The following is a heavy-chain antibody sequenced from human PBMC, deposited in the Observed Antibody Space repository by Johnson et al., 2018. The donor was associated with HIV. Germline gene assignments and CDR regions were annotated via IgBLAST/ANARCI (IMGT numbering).Heavy chain of an antibody. D-gene: IGHD1-20*01. CDR2: IWYDVSNK. CDR1: GFTFSSYG. V-gene: IGHV3-33*01. CDR3: ASSITGAHRGSFDI. J-gene: IGHJ3*02. Sequence: QMQLVESGGGVVQPGRSLRLSCAASGFTFSSYGMHWVRQAPGKGLEWVAVIWYDVSNKYYADSVKGRFTISRDNSKNTLYLQMNSLRAGDTVVYYCASSITGAHRGSFDIWGQGTMVIVSS.